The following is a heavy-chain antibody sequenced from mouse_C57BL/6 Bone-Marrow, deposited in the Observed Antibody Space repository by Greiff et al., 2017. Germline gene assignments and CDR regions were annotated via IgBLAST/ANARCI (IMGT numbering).Heavy chain of an antibody. CDR3: ARSGGYYYVSRYAYFDV. CDR1: GYAFSSSW. D-gene: IGHD1-1*01. J-gene: IGHJ1*01. CDR2: IYPGDGDT. Sequence: QVQLKESGPELVKPGASVKISCKASGYAFSSSWMHWVKQRPGKGLEWIGRIYPGDGDTNYNGKFKGKATLTADKSSSTAYMQLSSLTSEDSAVYFCARSGGYYYVSRYAYFDVWGAGTTVTVSS. V-gene: IGHV1-82*01.